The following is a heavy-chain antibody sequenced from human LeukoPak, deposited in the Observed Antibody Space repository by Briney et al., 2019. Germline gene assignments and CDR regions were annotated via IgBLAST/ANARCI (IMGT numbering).Heavy chain of an antibody. V-gene: IGHV4-38-2*01. CDR2: IYHSGST. D-gene: IGHD3-10*01. CDR3: ARANYYGSGSYGFDP. Sequence: PSETLSLTCAVSGYSISSGYYWGWIRQPPGKGLEWIGSIYHSGSTYYNPSLKSRVTISVDTSKNQFSLKLSSVTAADTAVYYCARANYYGSGSYGFDPWDQGTLVTVSS. J-gene: IGHJ5*02. CDR1: GYSISSGYY.